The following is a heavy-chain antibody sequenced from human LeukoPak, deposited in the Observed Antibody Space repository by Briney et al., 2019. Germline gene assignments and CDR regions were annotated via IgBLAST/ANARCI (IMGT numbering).Heavy chain of an antibody. CDR1: GGSFSGYY. J-gene: IGHJ6*02. CDR3: ARDFGPHYYYGMDV. D-gene: IGHD3-10*01. Sequence: PSETLSLTCAVHGGSFSGYYWSWIRQPPGKGLEWIGEINHSGSTNYNPSLKSRVTISVDTSKNQFSLKLSSVTAADTAVYYCARDFGPHYYYGMDVWGQGTTVTVSS. CDR2: INHSGST. V-gene: IGHV4-34*01.